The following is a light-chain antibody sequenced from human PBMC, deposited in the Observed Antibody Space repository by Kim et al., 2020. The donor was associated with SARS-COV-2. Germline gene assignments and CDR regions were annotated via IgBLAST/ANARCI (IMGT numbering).Light chain of an antibody. CDR1: QSLLYTDGRTY. CDR2: ELS. Sequence: IVMTQTPLSLSVTLGQPASISCKSNQSLLYTDGRTYLYWYLQKAGQSPHLLISELSSRFSGAPDRFSGSGSGTDFTLKISRVEAADVGVYYCMKGVDLYNFGQGTKLEI. V-gene: IGKV2-29*02. CDR3: MKGVDLYN. J-gene: IGKJ2*01.